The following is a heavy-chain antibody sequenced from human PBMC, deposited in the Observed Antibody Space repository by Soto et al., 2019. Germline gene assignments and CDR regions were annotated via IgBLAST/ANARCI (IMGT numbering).Heavy chain of an antibody. J-gene: IGHJ4*02. V-gene: IGHV4-34*01. D-gene: IGHD3-16*01. CDR3: ARVPFRGPRGYFDY. CDR2: INHSGST. CDR1: GGSFSGYY. Sequence: SETVSFTCAVYGGSFSGYYWSWIRQPPGKGLEWIGEINHSGSTNYNPSLKSRVTISVDTSKNQFSLKLSSVTAADTAVYYCARVPFRGPRGYFDYWGQGTLVTVSS.